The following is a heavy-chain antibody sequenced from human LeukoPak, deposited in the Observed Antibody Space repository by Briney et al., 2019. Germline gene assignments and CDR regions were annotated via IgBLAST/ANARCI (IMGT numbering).Heavy chain of an antibody. CDR2: INHSGST. CDR3: ARVGVRLDPGIAAAGTLGWFDP. Sequence: SETLSLTCAVYGVSFSGYYWSWIRQPPGKGLEWIGEINHSGSTNYNPSLKSRVTISVDTSKNQFSLKLSSVTAADTAVYYCARVGVRLDPGIAAAGTLGWFDPWGQGTLVTVSS. CDR1: GVSFSGYY. V-gene: IGHV4-34*01. J-gene: IGHJ5*02. D-gene: IGHD6-13*01.